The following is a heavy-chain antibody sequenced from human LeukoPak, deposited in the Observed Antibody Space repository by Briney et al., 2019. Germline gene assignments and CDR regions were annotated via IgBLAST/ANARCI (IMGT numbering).Heavy chain of an antibody. CDR1: GGSISSYY. V-gene: IGHV4-59*01. Sequence: PSETLSLTCTVSGGSISSYYWSWIRQPPGKGLEWIGYIYYSGSTNYNPSLKSRVTISVDTSKNQFSLKLSSVTAADTAVYYCARVPYSSGYSGWFDPWGQGTLVTVSS. J-gene: IGHJ5*02. CDR3: ARVPYSSGYSGWFDP. D-gene: IGHD3-22*01. CDR2: IYYSGST.